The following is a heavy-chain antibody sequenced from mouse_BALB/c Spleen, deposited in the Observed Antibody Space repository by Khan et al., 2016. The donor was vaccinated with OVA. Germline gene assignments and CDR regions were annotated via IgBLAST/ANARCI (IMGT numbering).Heavy chain of an antibody. CDR1: GYTFTNYW. CDR2: INPSTGYT. J-gene: IGHJ2*01. V-gene: IGHV1-7*01. D-gene: IGHD1-1*01. Sequence: QVQLKQSGAELAKPGASVKMSCKASGYTFTNYWILWVKQRPGQGLEWIGYINPSTGYTEYKQNFKDKATLTADKSSSTAYMQLSSLTSEDSAVYYWARRGLRWDFDYWGQGTTLTVSS. CDR3: ARRGLRWDFDY.